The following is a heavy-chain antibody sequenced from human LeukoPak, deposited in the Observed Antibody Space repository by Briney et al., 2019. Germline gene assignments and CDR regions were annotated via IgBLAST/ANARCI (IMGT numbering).Heavy chain of an antibody. CDR1: GYTFTNFD. Sequence: GASMKFSCKASGYTFTNFDINWVRQATGQGLEWMGWMNPNTGNAGYAQKFQDRVTITWDASISTAYMDLSSLRSEDTAVYYCARVGYSNSYDYWGQGTLVTVSS. CDR3: ARVGYSNSYDY. D-gene: IGHD1-26*01. J-gene: IGHJ4*02. CDR2: MNPNTGNA. V-gene: IGHV1-8*03.